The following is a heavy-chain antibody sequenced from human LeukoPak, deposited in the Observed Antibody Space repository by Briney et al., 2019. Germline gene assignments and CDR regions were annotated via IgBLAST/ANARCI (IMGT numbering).Heavy chain of an antibody. CDR3: ARTYYYDSSGDYDAFDI. Sequence: GASLQISCEGSGSIFTSYWIGWARQLPGKGLEWMGIIYPGDSDTRYSPSFQGQVTISADKSISTAYLQWSSLKASDTAMYYCARTYYYDSSGDYDAFDIWGQGTMVTVSS. CDR1: GSIFTSYW. D-gene: IGHD3-22*01. J-gene: IGHJ3*02. CDR2: IYPGDSDT. V-gene: IGHV5-51*01.